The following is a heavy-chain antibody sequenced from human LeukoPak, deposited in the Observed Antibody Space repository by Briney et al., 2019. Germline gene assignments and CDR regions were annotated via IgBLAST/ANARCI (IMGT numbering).Heavy chain of an antibody. J-gene: IGHJ4*02. CDR3: ARHSESYYGFDY. Sequence: ASVKVSCKASGYTFTSYAMHWVRQAPGQRLEWMGWINAGNGNTKYSQKFQGRVTMTRDTSTSTVYMELSSLRSEDTAVYYCARHSESYYGFDYWGQGTLVTVSS. V-gene: IGHV1-3*01. D-gene: IGHD1-26*01. CDR2: INAGNGNT. CDR1: GYTFTSYA.